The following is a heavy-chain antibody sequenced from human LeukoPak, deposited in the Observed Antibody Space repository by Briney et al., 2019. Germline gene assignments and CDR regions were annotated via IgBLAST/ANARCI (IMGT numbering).Heavy chain of an antibody. D-gene: IGHD3-22*01. V-gene: IGHV3-23*01. CDR2: ISGSAGST. Sequence: GGSLRLSCAASGFTFSSYAMSWVRQAPGKGLEWVSAISGSAGSTYYAESVKGRFTISRDNSKNTLYLQMDSLRAENTAVYYCAKDPYYDSSGYSDYWGQGTLVTVSS. CDR3: AKDPYYDSSGYSDY. CDR1: GFTFSSYA. J-gene: IGHJ4*02.